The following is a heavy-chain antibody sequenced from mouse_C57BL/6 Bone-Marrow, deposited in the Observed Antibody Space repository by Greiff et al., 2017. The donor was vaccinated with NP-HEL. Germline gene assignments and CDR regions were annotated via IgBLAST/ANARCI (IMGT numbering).Heavy chain of an antibody. V-gene: IGHV5-12*01. CDR2: ISNGGGST. Sequence: EVNLVESGGGLVQPGGSLKLSCAASGFTFSDYYMYWVRQTPEKRLEWVAYISNGGGSTYYPDTVKGRFTISRDNAKNTLYLQMSRLKSEDTAMYYCARKGKLGEYYFDYWGQGTTLTVSS. CDR1: GFTFSDYY. D-gene: IGHD4-1*01. J-gene: IGHJ2*01. CDR3: ARKGKLGEYYFDY.